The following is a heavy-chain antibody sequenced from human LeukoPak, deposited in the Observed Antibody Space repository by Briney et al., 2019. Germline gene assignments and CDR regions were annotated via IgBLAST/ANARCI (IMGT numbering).Heavy chain of an antibody. CDR2: IYHSGST. Sequence: PSQTLSLTCAVSGGSISSGGYSWSWIRQPPGKGLEWIGYIYHSGSTNYNPSLKSRVTISVDKSKNQFSLKLSSVTAADTAVYCARSGSGRALVYWGQGTLVTVSS. V-gene: IGHV4-30-2*01. CDR3: ARSGSGRALVY. J-gene: IGHJ4*02. CDR1: GGSISSGGYS. D-gene: IGHD3-10*01.